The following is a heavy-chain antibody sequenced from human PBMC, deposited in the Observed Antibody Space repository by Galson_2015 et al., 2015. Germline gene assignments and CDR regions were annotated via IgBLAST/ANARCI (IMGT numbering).Heavy chain of an antibody. CDR2: ISGNGGST. V-gene: IGHV3-23*01. D-gene: IGHD6-13*01. J-gene: IGHJ3*02. CDR3: ASTAEGFGYSGEAFDI. CDR1: GFTFSSYA. Sequence: SLRLSCAASGFTFSSYAMSWVRQAPGKGLEWVSAISGNGGSTYYADSVKGRFTISRDNSKNTLYLQMNSLRAEDTAVYYCASTAEGFGYSGEAFDIWGQGTMVTVSS.